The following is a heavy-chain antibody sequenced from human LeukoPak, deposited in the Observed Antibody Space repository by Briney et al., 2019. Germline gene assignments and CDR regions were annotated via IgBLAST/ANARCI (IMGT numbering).Heavy chain of an antibody. CDR3: ASPMWDTAIHDY. V-gene: IGHV3-23*01. J-gene: IGHJ4*02. CDR2: ISGSGGST. Sequence: GGSLRLSCAASGFTFSSYGMSWVRQAPGKGLEWVSAISGSGGSTYYADSVKGRFTISRDNAKDTLYLQMNSLRAEDAAVYYCASPMWDTAIHDYWSQGTLVTVSS. D-gene: IGHD5-18*01. CDR1: GFTFSSYG.